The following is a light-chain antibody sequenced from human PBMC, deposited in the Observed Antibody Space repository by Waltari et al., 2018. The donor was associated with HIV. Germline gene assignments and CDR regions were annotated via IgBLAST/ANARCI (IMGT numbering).Light chain of an antibody. CDR2: DNH. Sequence: QSVLTQPPAVSAAPGQKVTIPCSGTTSNLGNHFVSWYQKLPGTAPKLLIFDNHKRPSGVSDRFSASKSATSATLDITGLHTGDEAEYYCGTWDTSLNAGVFGGGTKVSVL. CDR3: GTWDTSLNAGV. J-gene: IGLJ2*01. V-gene: IGLV1-51*01. CDR1: TSNLGNHF.